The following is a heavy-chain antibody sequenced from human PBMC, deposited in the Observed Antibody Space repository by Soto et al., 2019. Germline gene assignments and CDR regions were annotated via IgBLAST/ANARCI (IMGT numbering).Heavy chain of an antibody. D-gene: IGHD6-6*01. CDR2: IWYDGSNK. J-gene: IGHJ4*02. CDR1: GFTFSSYG. CDR3: ARALIAARSSQEPAADY. Sequence: GGSLRLSCAASGFTFSSYGMHWVRQAPGKGLEWVALIWYDGSNKYYADSVKGRFTISRDNSKNTLYLQMNSLRAEDTAVYYCARALIAARSSQEPAADYWGQRTLVTVSS. V-gene: IGHV3-30*02.